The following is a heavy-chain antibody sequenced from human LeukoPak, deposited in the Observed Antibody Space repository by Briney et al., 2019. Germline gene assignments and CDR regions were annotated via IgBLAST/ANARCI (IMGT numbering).Heavy chain of an antibody. V-gene: IGHV4-34*01. J-gene: IGHJ3*02. D-gene: IGHD6-13*01. CDR2: INHSGST. CDR3: ARGWYGNAFDI. CDR1: GGSFSGYY. Sequence: PSETLSLTCAVSGGSFSGYYWSWIRQPPGKGLEWIGEINHSGSTNYNPSLKSRVTISVDTSKNQFSLKLSSVTAADTAVYYCARGWYGNAFDIWGQGTMVTVSS.